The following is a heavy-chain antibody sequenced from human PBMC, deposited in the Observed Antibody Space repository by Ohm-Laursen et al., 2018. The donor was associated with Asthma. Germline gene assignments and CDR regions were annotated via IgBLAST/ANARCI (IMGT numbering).Heavy chain of an antibody. CDR2: ISGSGGST. V-gene: IGHV3-23*01. D-gene: IGHD6-19*01. CDR1: GFTFSSYA. CDR3: AKDGSIAVAGIAQTAPRYNWFDP. J-gene: IGHJ5*02. Sequence: SLRLSCSASGFTFSSYAMSWVRQAPGKGLEWVSAISGSGGSTYYADSVKGRFTISRDNYKNTLYLQMNSLRAEDTAVYYCAKDGSIAVAGIAQTAPRYNWFDPWGQGTLVTVSS.